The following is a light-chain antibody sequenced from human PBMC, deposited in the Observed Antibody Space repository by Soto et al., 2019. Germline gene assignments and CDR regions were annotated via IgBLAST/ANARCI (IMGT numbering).Light chain of an antibody. Sequence: EIVLTQSPGTLSLSPGERATLSCRASQSVSGYLAWYQHKPGQPPRLLIYGASTRATGVPARFSGSGSGTDFTLTISRVEPEDFAVYFCQQYGSSPQTFGQGTKVDI. J-gene: IGKJ1*01. CDR3: QQYGSSPQT. CDR2: GAS. V-gene: IGKV3-20*01. CDR1: QSVSGY.